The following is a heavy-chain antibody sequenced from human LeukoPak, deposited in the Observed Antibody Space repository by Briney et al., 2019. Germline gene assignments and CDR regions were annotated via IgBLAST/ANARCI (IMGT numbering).Heavy chain of an antibody. D-gene: IGHD2-15*01. CDR1: GYNFTSYW. J-gene: IGHJ4*02. V-gene: IGHV5-51*01. CDR3: ARYCSGGSCYFPFDY. Sequence: GASLQISCKGSGYNFTSYWIGGGRRLPGKGLEWMGIIYAGDSDTRYSPSFQGQVTISADKSISTAYLQWSSLKASDTAMYYCARYCSGGSCYFPFDYWGQGTLVTVSS. CDR2: IYAGDSDT.